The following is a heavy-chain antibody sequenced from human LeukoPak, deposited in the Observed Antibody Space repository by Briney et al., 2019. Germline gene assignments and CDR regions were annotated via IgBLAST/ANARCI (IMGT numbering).Heavy chain of an antibody. CDR2: ISAYNGNT. CDR3: ATRPVGALQIDY. Sequence: ASVKVSCKASGYTFTSYGISWVRQAPGQGLEWMGWISAYNGNTNYAQKFQGRVTMTEDTSTDTAYMELSSLRSEDTAVYYCATRPVGALQIDYWGQGTLVTVSS. V-gene: IGHV1-18*01. J-gene: IGHJ4*02. D-gene: IGHD3-16*01. CDR1: GYTFTSYG.